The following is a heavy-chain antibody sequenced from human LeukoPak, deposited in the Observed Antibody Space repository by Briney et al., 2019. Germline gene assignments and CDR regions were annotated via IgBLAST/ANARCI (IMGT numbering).Heavy chain of an antibody. D-gene: IGHD3-3*01. CDR1: GYTFTIYG. V-gene: IGHV1-18*01. J-gene: IGHJ6*02. CDR2: ISAYNGNT. CDR3: AREGVPPVLRFLDSYYYYYGMDV. Sequence: ASVKVSCKASGYTFTIYGISWVRQAPGRGLEWMGWISAYNGNTNYAQKLQGRVTMTTDTSTSTAYMELRSLRSDDTAVYYCAREGVPPVLRFLDSYYYYYGMDVWGQGTTVTVSS.